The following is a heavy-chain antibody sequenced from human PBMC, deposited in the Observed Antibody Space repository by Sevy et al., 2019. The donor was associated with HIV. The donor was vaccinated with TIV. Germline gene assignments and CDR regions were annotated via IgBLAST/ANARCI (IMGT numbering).Heavy chain of an antibody. CDR1: GFTFSSYW. CDR3: ARALAAAASY. CDR2: IKQDGSEK. Sequence: VGSLRLSCAASGFTFSSYWMNWVRQAPGKGREWVANIKQDGSEKYYVDSVKGRFPISRDNAKNSMHLQMNSLRAEDTAVYYCARALAAAASYWGQGTLVTVSS. D-gene: IGHD6-25*01. J-gene: IGHJ4*02. V-gene: IGHV3-7*01.